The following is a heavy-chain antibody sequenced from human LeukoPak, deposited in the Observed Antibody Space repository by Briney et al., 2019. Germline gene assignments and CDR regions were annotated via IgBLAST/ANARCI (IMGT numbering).Heavy chain of an antibody. Sequence: GRSLRLSCAASGSTFYNYAMSWVRQAPGKGLEWVSAISGSGGGTYYADSVRGRFTISRDNSKNTLYLQMNSLRAEDTAVYYCAKKMSITAASQVDYWGQGTLVTVSS. CDR1: GSTFYNYA. D-gene: IGHD1-20*01. J-gene: IGHJ4*02. CDR2: ISGSGGGT. V-gene: IGHV3-23*01. CDR3: AKKMSITAASQVDY.